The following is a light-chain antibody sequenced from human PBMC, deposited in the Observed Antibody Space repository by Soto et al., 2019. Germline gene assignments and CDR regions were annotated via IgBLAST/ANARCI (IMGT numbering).Light chain of an antibody. CDR2: DVT. V-gene: IGLV2-11*01. J-gene: IGLJ1*01. CDR1: SSDVGGYIY. Sequence: QSALTQPRSVSGSPGQSVTISCTGTSSDVGGYIYVSWYQHHPGKAPKLMIYDVTNRPSGVPDRFSGSKSGNTDSLTISGLQTQHEADYDCCSYAGGYTVVFGTGTKLPVL. CDR3: CSYAGGYTVV.